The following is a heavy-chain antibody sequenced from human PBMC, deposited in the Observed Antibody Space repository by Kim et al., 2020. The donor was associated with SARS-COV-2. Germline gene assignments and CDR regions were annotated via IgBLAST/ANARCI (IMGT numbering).Heavy chain of an antibody. CDR3: ARELPKSCFFDY. V-gene: IGHV1-46*01. Sequence: FPQKFRGSVTLTRDTSTDTTYLELNGLTFEDTAIYYCARELPKSCFFDYWGQGTLVTVSP. J-gene: IGHJ4*02. D-gene: IGHD2-2*01.